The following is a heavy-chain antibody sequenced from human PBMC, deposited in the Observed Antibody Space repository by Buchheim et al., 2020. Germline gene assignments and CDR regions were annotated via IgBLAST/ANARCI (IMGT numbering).Heavy chain of an antibody. CDR3: ARGETTKWYFDL. J-gene: IGHJ2*01. V-gene: IGHV4-4*02. D-gene: IGHD4-17*01. CDR1: GGSISSSNW. Sequence: QVQLQESGPGLVKPSGTLSLTCAVSGGSISSSNWWNWVRQPPGKGLEWIGEVYPSGSTNYNPSLKSRVTISLDTSKTQFSLKVNSLTAADTAVYYCARGETTKWYFDLWGRGTL. CDR2: VYPSGST.